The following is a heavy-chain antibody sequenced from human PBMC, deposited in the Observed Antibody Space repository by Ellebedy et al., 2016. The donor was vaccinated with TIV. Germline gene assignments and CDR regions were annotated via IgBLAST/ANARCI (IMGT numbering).Heavy chain of an antibody. CDR1: GYTFTSYG. D-gene: IGHD3-22*01. CDR3: ARVRDYYDSSGYSY. CDR2: ISAYNGNT. J-gene: IGHJ4*02. V-gene: IGHV1-18*01. Sequence: ASVKVSXXASGYTFTSYGISWVRQAPGQGLEWMGWISAYNGNTNYAQKLQGRVTMTTDTSTSTAYMELRSLRSDDTAVYYCARVRDYYDSSGYSYWGQGTLVTVSS.